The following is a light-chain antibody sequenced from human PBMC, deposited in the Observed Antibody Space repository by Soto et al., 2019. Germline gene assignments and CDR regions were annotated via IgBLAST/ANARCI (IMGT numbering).Light chain of an antibody. V-gene: IGLV1-44*01. Sequence: QSVLTQPPSASGTPGQRVTISCSGSTSNIGSNTVNWYQQLPGTAPKLLIYSNNRRPSGVPDRFSGSKSGTSASLAISGPQSEDEADYYCAAWDDSLSGYVFGTGTRSPS. CDR1: TSNIGSNT. CDR2: SNN. J-gene: IGLJ1*01. CDR3: AAWDDSLSGYV.